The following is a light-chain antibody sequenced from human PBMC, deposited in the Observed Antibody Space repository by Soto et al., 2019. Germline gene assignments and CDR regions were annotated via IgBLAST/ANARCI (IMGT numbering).Light chain of an antibody. V-gene: IGKV1-5*03. CDR1: QTITTW. CDR2: KAT. CDR3: QQSYSTPWT. Sequence: DIEMMQSPSTLSASVGDRVTITCRASQTITTWLAWYQQKPGKAPKLLIYKATNVQTGVPSRFSGSGSGTDFTLTISSLQPEDFATYYCQQSYSTPWTFGQGTKV. J-gene: IGKJ1*01.